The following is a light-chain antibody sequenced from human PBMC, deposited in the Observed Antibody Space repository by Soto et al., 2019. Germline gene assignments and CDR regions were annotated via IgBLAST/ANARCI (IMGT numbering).Light chain of an antibody. V-gene: IGKV3-20*01. CDR1: QSVSSY. Sequence: EIVLTQSPGTLSLSPGERATLSCRASQSVSSYLAWYQQKPGQAPRLLIYGTSTRATGIPDRFSGSGSGTDFSLTISSLEPGDLAVYYCQQYGSSPRTFGQGTKVDIK. CDR2: GTS. J-gene: IGKJ1*01. CDR3: QQYGSSPRT.